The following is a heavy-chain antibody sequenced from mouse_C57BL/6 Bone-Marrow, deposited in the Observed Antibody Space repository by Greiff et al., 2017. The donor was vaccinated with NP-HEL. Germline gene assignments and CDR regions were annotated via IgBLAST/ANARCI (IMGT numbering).Heavy chain of an antibody. V-gene: IGHV1-4*01. CDR2: INPSSGYT. J-gene: IGHJ4*01. CDR3: ASPYDYHRRYYAMDY. D-gene: IGHD2-4*01. CDR1: GYTFTSYT. Sequence: VKLMESGAELARPGASVKMSCKASGYTFTSYTMHWVKQRPGQGLEWIGYINPSSGYTKYNQKFKDKATLTADKSSSTAYMQLSSLTSEDSAVYYCASPYDYHRRYYAMDYWGQGTSVTVSS.